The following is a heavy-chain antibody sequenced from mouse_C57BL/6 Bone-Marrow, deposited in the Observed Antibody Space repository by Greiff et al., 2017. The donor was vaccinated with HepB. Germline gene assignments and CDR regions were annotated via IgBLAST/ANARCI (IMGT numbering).Heavy chain of an antibody. J-gene: IGHJ2*01. CDR1: GFTFSSYG. CDR3: ARQRDYDYDVDFDY. D-gene: IGHD2-4*01. CDR2: ISSGGSYT. Sequence: EVQGVESGGDLVKPGGSLKLSCAASGFTFSSYGMSWVRQTPDKRLEWVATISSGGSYTYYPDSVKGRFTISRDNAKNTLYLQMSSLKSEDTAMYYCARQRDYDYDVDFDYWGQGTTLTVSS. V-gene: IGHV5-6*01.